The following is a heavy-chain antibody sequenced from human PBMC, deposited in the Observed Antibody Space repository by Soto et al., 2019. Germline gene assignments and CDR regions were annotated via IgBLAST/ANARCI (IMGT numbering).Heavy chain of an antibody. CDR2: IYYSGST. V-gene: IGHV4-59*08. J-gene: IGHJ4*02. CDR3: ARHNYGSGSTYFDY. CDR1: GGSIRSYY. Sequence: SETLSLTCTVSGGSIRSYYWSWIRQLPGKGLEWIGYIYYSGSTNYNPSLKSRVTISVDTSKNQFSLKLNSMTAADTAVYYCARHNYGSGSTYFDYWGQGTLVTVS. D-gene: IGHD3-10*01.